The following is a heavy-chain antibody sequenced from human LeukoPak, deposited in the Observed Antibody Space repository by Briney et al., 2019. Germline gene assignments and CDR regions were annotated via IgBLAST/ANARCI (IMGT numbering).Heavy chain of an antibody. V-gene: IGHV3-30*04. CDR3: ARGYCTSSSCYIDY. CDR2: MSFDVNNK. CDR1: GFTFSNYA. J-gene: IGHJ4*02. D-gene: IGHD2-2*02. Sequence: PGGSLRLSCAASGFTFSNYAFHWVRQAPGKGLEWVATMSFDVNNKYYADSVRGRLTISRDNSKNTLYLQMNSLRAEDTAVYSCARGYCTSSSCYIDYWGQGTLVTVSS.